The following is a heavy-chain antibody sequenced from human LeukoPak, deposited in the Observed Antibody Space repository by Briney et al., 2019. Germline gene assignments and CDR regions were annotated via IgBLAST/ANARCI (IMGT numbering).Heavy chain of an antibody. Sequence: PGGSLRLSCAASGFTVSSNYMSWVRQAPGKGLEWVSVIYSGSSTYYADSVKGRFTISRDNSKNTLYLQMNSLRAEDTAVYYCARDLDDSSGYYPFDYWGQGTLVTVSS. CDR3: ARDLDDSSGYYPFDY. V-gene: IGHV3-53*01. CDR1: GFTVSSNY. D-gene: IGHD3-22*01. CDR2: IYSGSST. J-gene: IGHJ4*02.